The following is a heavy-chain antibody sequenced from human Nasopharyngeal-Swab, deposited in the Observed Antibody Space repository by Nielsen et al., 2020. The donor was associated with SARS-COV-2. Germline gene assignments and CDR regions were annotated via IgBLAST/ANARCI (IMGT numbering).Heavy chain of an antibody. CDR2: IGDKDHNYAT. J-gene: IGHJ4*02. Sequence: GESLKISCAASGFIFSASAIPWVRQASGKGLEWVGRIGDKDHNYATTYGASVQGRFTISRDDSKNTAFLQMDSLKTEDTALYYCTTDFYFDYWGQGTLVTVSS. V-gene: IGHV3-73*01. CDR3: TTDFYFDY. CDR1: GFIFSASA.